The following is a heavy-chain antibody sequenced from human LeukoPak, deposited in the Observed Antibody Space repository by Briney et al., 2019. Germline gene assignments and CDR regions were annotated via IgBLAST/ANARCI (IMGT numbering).Heavy chain of an antibody. D-gene: IGHD3-22*01. CDR1: GGSISSYY. CDR2: IYYSGST. V-gene: IGHV4-59*01. CDR3: ARIDSSGYYQVNY. Sequence: SETLSLTCTVSGGSISSYYWSWIRQPPGKGLEWIGYIYYSGSTNCNPSLKSRVTISVDTSKKQFSLKLSSVTAADTAVYYCARIDSSGYYQVNYWGQGTLVTVSS. J-gene: IGHJ4*02.